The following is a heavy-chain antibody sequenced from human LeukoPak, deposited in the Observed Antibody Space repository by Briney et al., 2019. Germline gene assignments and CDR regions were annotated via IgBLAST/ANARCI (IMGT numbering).Heavy chain of an antibody. CDR3: ARAAFYCSSTSCDWFDP. CDR2: IYHSGST. CDR1: GGSISSNGYY. D-gene: IGHD2-2*01. V-gene: IGHV4-39*07. Sequence: SETLSLTCTVSGGSISSNGYYWAWFRQPPGKGLEWIGSIYHSGSTYYNPSLKSRVTISLDTSRNQFSLKLNSVTAADTAVYYCARAAFYCSSTSCDWFDPWGQGTLVTVSS. J-gene: IGHJ5*02.